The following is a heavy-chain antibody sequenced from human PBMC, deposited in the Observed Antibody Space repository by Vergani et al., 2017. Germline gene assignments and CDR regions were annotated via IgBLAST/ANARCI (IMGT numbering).Heavy chain of an antibody. V-gene: IGHV4-39*01. CDR3: TRHGRSGWASYFQH. CDR2: IYYTGTT. D-gene: IGHD6-19*01. J-gene: IGHJ1*01. CDR1: GVSLGSNSYY. Sequence: QLQLQESGPGLVKPSETLSLTCTVSGVSLGSNSYYWGWIRQPPGKGREWIGTIYYTGTTYYNEAHKSRLTISVDTSKNQFSLNLTSVTAADTAVYYCTRHGRSGWASYFQHWGQGTLVTASS.